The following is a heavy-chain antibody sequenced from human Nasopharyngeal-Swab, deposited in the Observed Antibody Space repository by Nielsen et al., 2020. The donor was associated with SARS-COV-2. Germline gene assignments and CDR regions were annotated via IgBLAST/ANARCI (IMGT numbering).Heavy chain of an antibody. V-gene: IGHV3-33*01. CDR2: IWYDGSNK. CDR1: GFTFSSYC. CDR3: ARDNLDYGDYNPEDYYYYYGMDV. D-gene: IGHD4-17*01. Sequence: GGSLRLSCAASGFTFSSYCMHWVRQAPGKGLEWVAVIWYDGSNKYYADSVKGRFTISRDNSKNTLYLQMNSLRAEDTAVYYCARDNLDYGDYNPEDYYYYYGMDVWGQGTTVTVSS. J-gene: IGHJ6*02.